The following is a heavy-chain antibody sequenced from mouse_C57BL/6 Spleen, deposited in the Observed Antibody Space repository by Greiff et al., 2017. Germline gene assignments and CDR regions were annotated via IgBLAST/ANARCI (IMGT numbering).Heavy chain of an antibody. CDR3: AGGHPNY. CDR2: LSSGSSTI. Sequence: EVKLVESGGGLVKPGGSLKLSCAASGFTFSDYGMHWVRQAPEKGLEWVAYLSSGSSTIYYADTVKGRFTISRDNAKNTLFLQMTSLRSADTAMYYCAGGHPNYWGQGTTLTVSS. CDR1: GFTFSDYG. J-gene: IGHJ2*01. V-gene: IGHV5-17*01.